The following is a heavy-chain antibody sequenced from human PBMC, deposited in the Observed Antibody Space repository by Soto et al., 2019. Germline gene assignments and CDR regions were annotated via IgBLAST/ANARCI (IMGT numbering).Heavy chain of an antibody. J-gene: IGHJ6*02. CDR2: ISPIFGTA. V-gene: IGHV1-69*01. CDR3: ARERPDYSNSYYYYYGMEV. Sequence: QVQLVQSGAEVKKPGSSVKVSCKASGGTFSSYAISWVRQAPGQGLEWMGGISPIFGTANYEQKFQGRGTITADESTSTAYRELSRLRAEDTAVYYCARERPDYSNSYYYYYGMEVWGQGTTVTVSS. CDR1: GGTFSSYA. D-gene: IGHD4-4*01.